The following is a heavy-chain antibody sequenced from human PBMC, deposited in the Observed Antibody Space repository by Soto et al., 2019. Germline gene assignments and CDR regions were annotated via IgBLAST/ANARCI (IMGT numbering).Heavy chain of an antibody. Sequence: SETLSLTCTVAGGSISGYYWSWIRQPPGKGLEWIGYIYYSGNTNYNPSLRSRVTISVDTSKNQFSLKLSSVTAADTAVYYCARDSPYFTTETTHPTLYNFPVRAVRAHGTTVPVS. J-gene: IGHJ6*02. D-gene: IGHD1-1*01. V-gene: IGHV4-59*01. CDR2: IYYSGNT. CDR3: ARDSPYFTTETTHPTLYNFPVRAV. CDR1: GGSISGYY.